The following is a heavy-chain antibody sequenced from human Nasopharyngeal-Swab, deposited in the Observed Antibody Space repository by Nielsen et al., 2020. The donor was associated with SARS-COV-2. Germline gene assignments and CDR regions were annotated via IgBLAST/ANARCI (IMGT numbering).Heavy chain of an antibody. CDR1: GDSIAYSTFY. CDR2: IYYNGNT. CDR3: VRSSSWYYFDY. D-gene: IGHD6-13*01. Sequence: SETLSLTCTVSGDSIAYSTFYWGWIRQPPGRGLEWSGNIYYNGNTYQNPSLKSRLTISVDKSKTQFSLPLSSVTAADTAVYYCVRSSSWYYFDYWAQGTQVTVSS. V-gene: IGHV4-39*01. J-gene: IGHJ4*02.